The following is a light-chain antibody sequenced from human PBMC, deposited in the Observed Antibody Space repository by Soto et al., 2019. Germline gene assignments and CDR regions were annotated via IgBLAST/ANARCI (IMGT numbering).Light chain of an antibody. CDR2: QVS. CDR1: QSLAYVDGNTY. J-gene: IGKJ2*01. Sequence: DVVMTQSPLSLPVTLGQPASISCRSSQSLAYVDGNTYLNWFQQRPGQSPRRLIYQVSNRDSGVPDRFSGSRSGTDFTLKISRVEADDVGVYSCMQGTHWPPYTFGQGTKLEIK. V-gene: IGKV2-30*01. CDR3: MQGTHWPPYT.